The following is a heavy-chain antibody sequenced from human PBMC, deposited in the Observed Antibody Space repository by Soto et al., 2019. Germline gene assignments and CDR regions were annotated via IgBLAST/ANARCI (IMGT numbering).Heavy chain of an antibody. V-gene: IGHV5-51*01. J-gene: IGHJ6*02. D-gene: IGHD4-17*01. CDR1: GFSFSKYT. CDR2: IHPGDSDT. Sequence: GESLKISCEGSGFSFSKYTGGWVRQIPGKGLEWMGIIHPGDSDTRYSPSFQGQVTISADKSISTAYLQWSSLKASDTAMYYCTLSYGDSYYYYTGMDVWGQGTTVTVSS. CDR3: TLSYGDSYYYYTGMDV.